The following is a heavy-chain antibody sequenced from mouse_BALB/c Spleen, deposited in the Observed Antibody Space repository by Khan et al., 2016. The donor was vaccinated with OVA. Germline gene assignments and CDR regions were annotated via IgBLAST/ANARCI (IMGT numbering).Heavy chain of an antibody. D-gene: IGHD2-1*01. Sequence: VQLQESGPGLVAPSQSLSITCTVSGFSLTGYGINWVRQPPGKGLEWLGMIWGDGSTDYNSALKSRLSISKDNSKSQVFLKMNSLQTDDTARYYYARDKGNPYAMDYWGQGTSVTVSS. CDR2: IWGDGST. CDR3: ARDKGNPYAMDY. CDR1: GFSLTGYG. V-gene: IGHV2-6-7*01. J-gene: IGHJ4*01.